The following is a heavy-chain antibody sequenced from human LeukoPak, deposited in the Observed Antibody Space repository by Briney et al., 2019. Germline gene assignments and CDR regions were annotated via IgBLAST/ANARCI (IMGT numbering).Heavy chain of an antibody. Sequence: SETLSLTCTVSGGSISSYYWSWIRQPPGKGLEWIGYIYYSGSTNYNPSLKSRVTISVDTSKNQFSLKLSSVTAADTAVYYCARYRGSDAFDIWGQGTMVTVSS. D-gene: IGHD2-21*01. CDR1: GGSISSYY. CDR3: ARYRGSDAFDI. CDR2: IYYSGST. V-gene: IGHV4-59*01. J-gene: IGHJ3*02.